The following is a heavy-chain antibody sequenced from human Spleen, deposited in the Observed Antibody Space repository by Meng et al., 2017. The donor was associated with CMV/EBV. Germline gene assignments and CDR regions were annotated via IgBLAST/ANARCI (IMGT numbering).Heavy chain of an antibody. CDR2: ISSSGSTI. CDR3: ARDHLYQLLSYSYYYGMDV. J-gene: IGHJ6*02. D-gene: IGHD2-2*01. V-gene: IGHV3-11*04. CDR1: GFIFSDHY. Sequence: GESLKISCAASGFIFSDHYLDWVRQTPGKGLEWVSYISSSGSTIYYADSVKGRFTISRDNAKNSLYLQMNSLRAEDTAVYYCARDHLYQLLSYSYYYGMDVWGQGTTVTVSS.